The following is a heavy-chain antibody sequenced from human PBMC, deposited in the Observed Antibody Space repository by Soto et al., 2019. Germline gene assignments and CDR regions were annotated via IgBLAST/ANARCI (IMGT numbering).Heavy chain of an antibody. CDR2: IYPGDSDT. CDR3: ARHISNSRYYYAMDV. Sequence: GESLKISCKGSGYTFTDYWIGWVRQLPGKGLEWMGIIYPGDSDTRYSPSFQGHVTITVDKSTSTAYLQWNTLKASDTAMYYCARHISNSRYYYAMDVWGQGTTVTVSS. D-gene: IGHD4-4*01. V-gene: IGHV5-51*01. CDR1: GYTFTDYW. J-gene: IGHJ6*02.